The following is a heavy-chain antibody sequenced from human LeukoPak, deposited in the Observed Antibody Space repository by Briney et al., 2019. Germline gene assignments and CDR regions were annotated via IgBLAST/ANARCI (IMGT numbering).Heavy chain of an antibody. D-gene: IGHD6-6*01. V-gene: IGHV3-21*04. J-gene: IGHJ4*02. CDR1: GFTFSTYN. Sequence: GGSLRLSCEASGFTFSTYNMNWVRQAPGKRLEWVSSITSSSSYAFYADSVKGRFTISRDNAKSSLYLQMNNLRAEDTAVYYCARIKYSSSSEVDYWGQGTLVTVSS. CDR2: ITSSSSYA. CDR3: ARIKYSSSSEVDY.